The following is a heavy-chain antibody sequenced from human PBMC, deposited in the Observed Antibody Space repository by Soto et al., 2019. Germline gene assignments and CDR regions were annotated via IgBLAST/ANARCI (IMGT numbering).Heavy chain of an antibody. V-gene: IGHV5-51*01. CDR1: GHSFTSYW. Sequence: GESLKISCKGSGHSFTSYWIGWVRQMPGKGLEWMGIIYPGDSDTRYSPSFQGQVTISADKSISTAYLQWSSLKASDTAMYYCARQILGRWLQTGGDAFDIWGQRTMVTVSS. D-gene: IGHD5-12*01. CDR3: ARQILGRWLQTGGDAFDI. J-gene: IGHJ3*02. CDR2: IYPGDSDT.